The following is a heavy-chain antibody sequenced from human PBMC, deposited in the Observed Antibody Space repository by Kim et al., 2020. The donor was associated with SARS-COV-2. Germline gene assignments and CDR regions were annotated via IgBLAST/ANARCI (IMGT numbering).Heavy chain of an antibody. CDR2: IYYSGST. CDR3: ARYSYGIPSSGAHFDS. Sequence: SETLSLTCTVSGGSISSYYWSWIRQPPGKGLEWIGYIYYSGSTNYNPSLKSRVTISVDTSKNQFSLKLSSVTAADTAVYYCARYSYGIPSSGAHFDSWG. CDR1: GGSISSYY. V-gene: IGHV4-59*13. J-gene: IGHJ4*01. D-gene: IGHD5-18*01.